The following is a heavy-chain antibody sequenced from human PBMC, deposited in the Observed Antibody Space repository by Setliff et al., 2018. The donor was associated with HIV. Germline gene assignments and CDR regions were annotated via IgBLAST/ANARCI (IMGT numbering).Heavy chain of an antibody. J-gene: IGHJ4*02. D-gene: IGHD6-19*01. Sequence: PSETLSLTCTVSGDSISSGGYYWSWIRQPAGQGLEWIGRIYTSGNTNYNPSTKYNPSLKSRVTMSVDSSKNQFSLKVNSVTAADTAVYYCARLRPSVADRSYFDHWGQGTLVTVSS. V-gene: IGHV4-61*10. CDR2: IYTSGNT. CDR1: GDSISSGGYY. CDR3: ARLRPSVADRSYFDH.